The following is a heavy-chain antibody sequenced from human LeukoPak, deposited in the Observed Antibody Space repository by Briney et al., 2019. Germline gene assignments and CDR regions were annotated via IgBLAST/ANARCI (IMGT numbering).Heavy chain of an antibody. CDR2: ISSSSSYI. V-gene: IGHV3-21*01. CDR1: GFTFSSYS. CDR3: ASITMVRGVNPYPQKDGMDV. D-gene: IGHD3-10*01. Sequence: GGSLRLSCAASGFTFSSYSMNWVRQAPGKGLEWVSSISSSSSYIYYADSVKGRFTISRDNAKNSLYLQMNSLRAEDTAVYYCASITMVRGVNPYPQKDGMDVWGQGTTVTVSS. J-gene: IGHJ6*02.